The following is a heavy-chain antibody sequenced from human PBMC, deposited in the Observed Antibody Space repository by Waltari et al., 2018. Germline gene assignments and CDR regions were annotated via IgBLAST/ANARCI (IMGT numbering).Heavy chain of an antibody. CDR1: GFTFSTYW. D-gene: IGHD6-19*01. CDR2: IKQDGSEK. V-gene: IGHV3-7*01. Sequence: EVQMVESGGGLVQLGGSLRLSCADSGFTFSTYWMSWVRQVPGKGLEWLANIKQDGSEKYSVDSVKGRFTISRDNAKNSLSLQMNSLRAEDTAVYFCARLYNTGWYGFDYWGQGTLVTVSS. CDR3: ARLYNTGWYGFDY. J-gene: IGHJ4*02.